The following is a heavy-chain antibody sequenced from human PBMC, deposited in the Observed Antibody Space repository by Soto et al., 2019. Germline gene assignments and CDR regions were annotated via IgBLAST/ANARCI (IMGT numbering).Heavy chain of an antibody. CDR3: VRKGRSTWSFDY. V-gene: IGHV3-9*01. J-gene: IGHJ4*02. Sequence: PGGSLRLSCVASGFTFDDFAMHWVRQAPGKGLEWVSGISWNIISTGYADSVKGRFTISRDNAKNSLYLQMDSLKVEDTALYFCVRKGRSTWSFDYWGQGTQVTVSS. D-gene: IGHD6-6*01. CDR2: ISWNIIST. CDR1: GFTFDDFA.